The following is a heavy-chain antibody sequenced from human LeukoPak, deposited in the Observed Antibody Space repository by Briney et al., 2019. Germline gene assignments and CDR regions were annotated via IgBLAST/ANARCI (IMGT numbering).Heavy chain of an antibody. CDR3: ARDRYTWHDRDWFDS. D-gene: IGHD1-20*01. V-gene: IGHV4-4*07. J-gene: IGHJ5*01. CDR1: GDSISTSY. Sequence: SETLSLTCTVSGDSISTSYWSWIRQPAGKRMEWIGRIFASGETNYNPSFESRVITSRDTSNNQFFMRLTSVTAADTAVYYCARDRYTWHDRDWFDSWGQGTLVTVSS. CDR2: IFASGET.